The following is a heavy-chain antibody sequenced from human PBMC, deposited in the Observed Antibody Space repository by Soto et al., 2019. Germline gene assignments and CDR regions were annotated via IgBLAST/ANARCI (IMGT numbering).Heavy chain of an antibody. D-gene: IGHD3-16*01. CDR1: GFTFSSYW. CDR3: ALGAHYYYYGMDV. V-gene: IGHV3-7*03. J-gene: IGHJ6*02. Sequence: GGSLRLSCAASGFTFSSYWMGWVRQAPGKGLEWVANIKQDGSEKYYVDSVKGRFTISRDNAKNSLYLQMNSLRAEDTAVYYCALGAHYYYYGMDVWGQGTTVTVSS. CDR2: IKQDGSEK.